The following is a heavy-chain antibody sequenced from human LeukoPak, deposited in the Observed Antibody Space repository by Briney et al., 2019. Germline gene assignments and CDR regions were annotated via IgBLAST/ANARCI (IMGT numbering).Heavy chain of an antibody. CDR3: AKDALLWFGELLKRSRNAFDI. Sequence: GGSLRLSCAASGFNFSSYSMNWVRQALGKGLEWVSSISRSSSYIYYADSVKGRFTISRDNAKNSLYLQMNSLRAEDTAVYYCAKDALLWFGELLKRSRNAFDIWGQGTMVTVSS. D-gene: IGHD3-10*01. CDR1: GFNFSSYS. J-gene: IGHJ3*02. CDR2: ISRSSSYI. V-gene: IGHV3-21*01.